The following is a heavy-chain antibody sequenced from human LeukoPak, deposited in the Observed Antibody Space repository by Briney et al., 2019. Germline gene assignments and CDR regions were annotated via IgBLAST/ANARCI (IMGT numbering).Heavy chain of an antibody. D-gene: IGHD6-19*01. CDR3: ARKYSSGWYGHYYMDV. J-gene: IGHJ6*03. CDR1: GYTFTSYD. CDR2: MNPNSGNT. Sequence: AASVKVSCKASGYTFTSYDINWVRQATGQGLEWMGWMNPNSGNTGYAQKFQGRVTMTRNTSISTAYMELSSLRSEDTAVYYCARKYSSGWYGHYYMDVWGKGTTVTISS. V-gene: IGHV1-8*01.